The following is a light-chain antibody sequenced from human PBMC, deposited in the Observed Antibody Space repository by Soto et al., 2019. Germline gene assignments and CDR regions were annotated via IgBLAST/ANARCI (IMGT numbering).Light chain of an antibody. CDR2: GAS. Sequence: GERVTLSCRDSQSVSSRNLAWYQQKPGQSPRLLIYGASSRATGIPDRFSGSGSGTDFALAISRLEPEDFSTNYCRHYGCTPGTFG. CDR1: QSVSSRN. V-gene: IGKV3-20*01. CDR3: RHYGCTPGT. J-gene: IGKJ1*01.